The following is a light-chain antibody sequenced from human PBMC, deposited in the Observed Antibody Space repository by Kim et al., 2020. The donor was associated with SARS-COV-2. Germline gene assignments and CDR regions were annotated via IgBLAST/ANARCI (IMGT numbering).Light chain of an antibody. J-gene: IGLJ3*02. CDR2: EVT. V-gene: IGLV2-8*01. Sequence: GQSVTISCTGTSSDIGVYNDVSWYQQYPGRAPQLMIYEVTKRPSGVPDRFSGSKSGNTASLTVSGLQADDEADYYCCSYAGNNNLVFGGGTQLTVL. CDR1: SSDIGVYND. CDR3: CSYAGNNNLV.